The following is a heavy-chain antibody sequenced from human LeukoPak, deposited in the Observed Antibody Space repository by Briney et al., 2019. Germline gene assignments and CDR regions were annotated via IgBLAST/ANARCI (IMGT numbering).Heavy chain of an antibody. J-gene: IGHJ4*02. CDR3: ARAGLGGHYIDY. D-gene: IGHD2-15*01. CDR2: VSGSDENK. CDR1: GFTFSDYY. V-gene: IGHV3-11*01. Sequence: GVSLRLYCAASGFTFSDYYMTWIRQAPGQGLEWISYVSGSDENKYYAGSVRGRFAISRDNAEKSLFLQMSNVRAEDTAVYYCARAGLGGHYIDYWGQGTLVTVSS.